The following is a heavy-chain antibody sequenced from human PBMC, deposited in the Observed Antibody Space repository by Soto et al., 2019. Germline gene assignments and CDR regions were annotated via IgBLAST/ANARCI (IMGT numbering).Heavy chain of an antibody. CDR1: GLSVSNYW. V-gene: IGHV3-74*01. J-gene: IGHJ4*02. CDR2: INSDDTSS. D-gene: IGHD3-16*01. Sequence: EVQLMESGGGLVQPGGSLRLSCAASGLSVSNYWMHWVRQTPGKGLVWVSRINSDDTSSSYAASVKGRFTISRDNAKNTLYLQMNSLRAEDTAVYYWARGCRWGRHYYFDYWGQGTLVTVSS. CDR3: ARGCRWGRHYYFDY.